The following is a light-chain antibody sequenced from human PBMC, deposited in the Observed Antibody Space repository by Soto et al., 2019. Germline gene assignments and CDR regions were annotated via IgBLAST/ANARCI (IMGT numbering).Light chain of an antibody. CDR3: QQYGSSRGT. CDR2: GAS. CDR1: QSLSSSY. V-gene: IGKV3-20*01. Sequence: EIVLTQSPGTLSLSPGETAALSCRASQSLSSSYLAWYQQKPGQAPRLLIYGASSRATGIPDRFSGSGSGTDFTLTISRLEPEDFAVYYCQQYGSSRGTFGQGTKVDIK. J-gene: IGKJ1*01.